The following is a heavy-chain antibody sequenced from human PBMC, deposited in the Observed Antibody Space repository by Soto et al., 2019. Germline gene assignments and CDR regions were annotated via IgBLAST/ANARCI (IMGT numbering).Heavy chain of an antibody. CDR1: GGSISSGGYY. V-gene: IGHV4-31*03. CDR3: ARLVFEPEYYGSGEFDY. Sequence: SETLSLTCTVSGGSISSGGYYWSWIRQHPGTGLEWIGYIYYSGSTYYNPSLKSRVTISVDTSKNQFSLKLSSVTAADTAVYYCARLVFEPEYYGSGEFDYWGQGTLVTVSS. J-gene: IGHJ4*02. D-gene: IGHD3-10*01. CDR2: IYYSGST.